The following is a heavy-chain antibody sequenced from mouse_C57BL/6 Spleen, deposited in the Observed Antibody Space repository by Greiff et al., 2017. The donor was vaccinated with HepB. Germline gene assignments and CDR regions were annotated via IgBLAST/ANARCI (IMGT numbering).Heavy chain of an antibody. Sequence: QVQLKQPGAELVRPGSSVKLSCKASGYTFTSYWMHWVKQRPIQGLEWIGNIDPSDSETHYNQKFKDKATLTVDKSSSTAYMQLSSLTSEDSAVYYCAREEGLHYFDYWGQGTTLTVSS. CDR2: IDPSDSET. CDR1: GYTFTSYW. D-gene: IGHD2-4*01. CDR3: AREEGLHYFDY. V-gene: IGHV1-52*01. J-gene: IGHJ2*01.